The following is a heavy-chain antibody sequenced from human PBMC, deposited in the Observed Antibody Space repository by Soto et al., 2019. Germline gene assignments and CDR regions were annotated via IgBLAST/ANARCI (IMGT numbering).Heavy chain of an antibody. V-gene: IGHV3-7*05. J-gene: IGHJ4*02. CDR1: GFAFSSYW. Sequence: EVQLVESGGGLVQPGGSLRLSCAASGFAFSSYWMSWVRQVPGKGLEWVANIKQDGSDKYYVDSVKGRFTISRDNAENSLYLQMNSLIAEDTAVYYCARAERGYSYGYVWGQGTLVTVSS. CDR3: ARAERGYSYGYV. D-gene: IGHD5-18*01. CDR2: IKQDGSDK.